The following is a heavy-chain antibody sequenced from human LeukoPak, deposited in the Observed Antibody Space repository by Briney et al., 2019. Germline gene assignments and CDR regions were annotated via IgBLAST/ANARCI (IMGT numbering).Heavy chain of an antibody. CDR3: ARARCSDSSVLTRKRSYYFDY. D-gene: IGHD3-22*01. V-gene: IGHV4-4*07. CDR1: GGSIRSYY. Sequence: AETLSLTCTVSGGSIRSYYWSWIRQPAGRGLESIGHISTSGSTNYNPSLKSRVPISVDTSKNQFSLKLSSVTAADTAVYYCARARCSDSSVLTRKRSYYFDYWGQGTLVTVSS. J-gene: IGHJ4*02. CDR2: ISTSGST.